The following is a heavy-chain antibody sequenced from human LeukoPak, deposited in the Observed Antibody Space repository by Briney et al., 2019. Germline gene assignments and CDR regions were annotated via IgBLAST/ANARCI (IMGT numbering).Heavy chain of an antibody. CDR2: ISSSSSYI. D-gene: IGHD7-27*01. V-gene: IGHV3-21*01. CDR1: GFTFSSYS. J-gene: IGHJ4*02. CDR3: AKDREGNWALDY. Sequence: GGSLRLSCAASGFTFSSYSMNWVRQAPGKGLEWVSSISSSSSYIYYADSVKGRFTISRDNAKNSLYLQMNSLRAEDTAIYYCAKDREGNWALDYWGQGTLVTVSS.